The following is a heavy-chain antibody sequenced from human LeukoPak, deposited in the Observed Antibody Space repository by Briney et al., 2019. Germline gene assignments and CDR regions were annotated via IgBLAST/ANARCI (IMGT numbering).Heavy chain of an antibody. D-gene: IGHD6-19*01. CDR3: ARDHSSGGNWFDP. CDR2: ISSSSTYI. Sequence: PGGGLRPSCAASGFTFSSYWMSWVRQAPGKGLEWVSSISSSSTYIHYADSLKGRFTISRDNAKNSLFLQMNSLRAEDTAVYYCARDHSSGGNWFDPWGQGTLVTVSS. V-gene: IGHV3-21*01. J-gene: IGHJ5*02. CDR1: GFTFSSYW.